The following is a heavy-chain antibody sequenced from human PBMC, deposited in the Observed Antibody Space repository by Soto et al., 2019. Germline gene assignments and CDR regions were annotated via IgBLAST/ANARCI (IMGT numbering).Heavy chain of an antibody. J-gene: IGHJ4*02. CDR1: GGSFSGYY. V-gene: IGHV4-34*01. Sequence: SETLSLTCAVYGGSFSGYYWGWVRQAPGKGLEWIVDINLSGSPNYNPSLQSRVSVSLDSSKTHFSLKLSSVTAADTAVYYCATFPPDGRTATPRGDDSFDLWGQGILVTVSS. CDR2: INLSGSP. CDR3: ATFPPDGRTATPRGDDSFDL. D-gene: IGHD3-10*01.